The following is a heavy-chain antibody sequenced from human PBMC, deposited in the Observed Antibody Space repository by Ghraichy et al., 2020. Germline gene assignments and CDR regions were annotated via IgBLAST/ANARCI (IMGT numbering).Heavy chain of an antibody. V-gene: IGHV4-4*07. CDR3: ARDQWDYGDYVSWFDP. D-gene: IGHD4-17*01. J-gene: IGHJ5*02. Sequence: SETLSLTCTVSGGSISSYYWSWIRQPAGKGLEWIGRIYTSGSTNYNPSLKSRVTMSVDTSKNQFSLKLSSVTAADTAVYYCARDQWDYGDYVSWFDPWGQGTLVTVSS. CDR2: IYTSGST. CDR1: GGSISSYY.